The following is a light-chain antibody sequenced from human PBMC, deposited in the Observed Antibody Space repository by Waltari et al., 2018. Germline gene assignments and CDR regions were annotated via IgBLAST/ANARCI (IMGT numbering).Light chain of an antibody. Sequence: DIQMTQSPSSLSASVGDRVTITCRASQGISNSLAWYQQKPGKAPKLLLYAASRLESGVPSRFSGGGSGTDYTLTISSLQPKDFATYYCQQYYSTPWTFGQGTKVEIK. J-gene: IGKJ1*01. CDR3: QQYYSTPWT. CDR2: AAS. CDR1: QGISNS. V-gene: IGKV1-NL1*01.